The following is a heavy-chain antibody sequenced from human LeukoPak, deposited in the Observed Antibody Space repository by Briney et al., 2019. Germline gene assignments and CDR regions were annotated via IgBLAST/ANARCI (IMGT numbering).Heavy chain of an antibody. CDR1: GYTFIGFY. J-gene: IGHJ4*02. V-gene: IGHV1-2*02. CDR3: ARTRSIAVAGNFDY. CDR2: INPNSGAT. Sequence: ASVKVSCKSSGYTFIGFYLHWVRQAPGQGLEWMGWINPNSGATNYTQKFQGRVTMTRDTSISTAYMELSRLRSDDTAVYYCARTRSIAVAGNFDYWGQGTLVTVSS. D-gene: IGHD6-19*01.